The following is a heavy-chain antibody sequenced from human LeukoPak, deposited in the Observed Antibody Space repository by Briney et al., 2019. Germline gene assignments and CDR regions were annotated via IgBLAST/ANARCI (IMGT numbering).Heavy chain of an antibody. CDR2: IKQDGSEK. CDR3: ARLRDDAFDI. CDR1: GFTFSSYW. Sequence: PGGSLRLSCAASGFTFSSYWMSWVRQAPGKGLEWVANIKQDGSEKYYVDSVKGRFTISRDNAKDSLYPQMNSLRAEDTAVHYCARLRDDAFDIWGQGTMVTVSS. J-gene: IGHJ3*02. V-gene: IGHV3-7*01.